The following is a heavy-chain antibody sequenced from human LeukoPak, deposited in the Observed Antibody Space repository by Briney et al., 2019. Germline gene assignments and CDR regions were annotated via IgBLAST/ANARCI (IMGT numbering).Heavy chain of an antibody. Sequence: PSETLSLTCTVSGGSISSYYWSWIRQPPGKGLEWIGYIYYSGSTHYNPSLKSRVTISVDTSKNQFSLDLSSVTAADTAVYYSAGSGNYHSYYYYDYWGQGTLVTVSS. V-gene: IGHV4-59*08. CDR2: IYYSGST. D-gene: IGHD3-10*01. J-gene: IGHJ4*02. CDR1: GGSISSYY. CDR3: AGSGNYHSYYYYDY.